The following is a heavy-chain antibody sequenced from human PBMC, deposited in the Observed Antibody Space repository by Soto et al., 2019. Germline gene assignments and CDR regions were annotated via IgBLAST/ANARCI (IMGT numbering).Heavy chain of an antibody. Sequence: SETLSLTCTVTGGSTTSYYWSWIRQSPGKGLECIGHVYYSGSTNYNPSLKSRVTMSVDTSKNQFSLKLSSVTAADTAVYYCAREGSRTPFDYWGQGTLVTVSS. D-gene: IGHD6-13*01. J-gene: IGHJ4*02. V-gene: IGHV4-59*01. CDR1: GGSTTSYY. CDR2: VYYSGST. CDR3: AREGSRTPFDY.